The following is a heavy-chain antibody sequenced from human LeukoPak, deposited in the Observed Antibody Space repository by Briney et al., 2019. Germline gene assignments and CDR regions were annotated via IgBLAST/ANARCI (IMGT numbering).Heavy chain of an antibody. V-gene: IGHV4-39*07. D-gene: IGHD3-22*01. CDR1: GGSISSSSYF. CDR2: IYYSGST. CDR3: ARRRTTMRGANWFDP. J-gene: IGHJ5*02. Sequence: SETLSLTCTVSGGSISSSSYFWGWIRQPPGKELQWIGSIYYSGSTYYNPSLESRVSISIDTSKSQFSLKLSSVTAADTAVYYCARRRTTMRGANWFDPWGQGTLVTVSS.